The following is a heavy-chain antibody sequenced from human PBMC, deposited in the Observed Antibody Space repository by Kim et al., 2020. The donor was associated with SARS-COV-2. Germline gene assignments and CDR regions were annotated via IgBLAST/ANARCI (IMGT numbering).Heavy chain of an antibody. CDR2: IHYSGTT. CDR3: ARDYDLDTVIDYYGMDV. J-gene: IGHJ6*02. Sequence: SETLSLTCTVSGGSINSHYWSWIRQPPGKGLEWIGYIHYSGTTNYNSSLKSRVTISVDTSRNQFSLKLRSVTAADTAVYYCARDYDLDTVIDYYGMDVWGQGTTVTVSS. V-gene: IGHV4-59*11. CDR1: GGSINSHY. D-gene: IGHD5-18*01.